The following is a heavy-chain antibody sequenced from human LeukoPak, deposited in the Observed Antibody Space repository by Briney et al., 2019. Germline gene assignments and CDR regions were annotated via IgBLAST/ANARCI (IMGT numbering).Heavy chain of an antibody. CDR1: GGSISSYY. V-gene: IGHV4-59*01. D-gene: IGHD3-22*01. CDR3: ARVPYYYDSSGYYSWFDP. Sequence: PSETLSLTCTVSGGSISSYYWSWIRQPPGKGLEWIGYIYYSGSTNYNPSLKSRVTISVDTSKNQFSLKLSSVTAADMAVYYCARVPYYYDSSGYYSWFDPWGQGTLVTVSS. CDR2: IYYSGST. J-gene: IGHJ5*02.